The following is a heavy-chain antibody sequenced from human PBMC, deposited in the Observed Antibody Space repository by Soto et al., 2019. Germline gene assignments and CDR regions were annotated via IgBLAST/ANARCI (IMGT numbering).Heavy chain of an antibody. V-gene: IGHV4-31*03. CDR3: TRRLDWAKLGY. D-gene: IGHD3-16*01. J-gene: IGHJ4*02. CDR1: GGSTSSGDYY. CDR2: IHYSGTI. Sequence: QVQLQESGPGLVKPSQTLSLTCIVSGGSTSSGDYYRSWIRQYPGKGLEWIGSIHYSGTIYYNPSLRSRATMSVDTSNFQFSLKLSSVTAADTAVYYCTRRLDWAKLGYWGQGTLVTVSS.